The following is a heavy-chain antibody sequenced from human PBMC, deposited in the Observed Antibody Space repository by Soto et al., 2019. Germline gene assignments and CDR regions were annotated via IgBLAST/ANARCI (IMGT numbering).Heavy chain of an antibody. V-gene: IGHV4-59*01. CDR2: IYYSGST. D-gene: IGHD3-9*01. CDR1: GGSISSYY. J-gene: IGHJ6*02. CDR3: ARVRDFYDILTGDYYYGMDV. Sequence: SETLSLTCTVSGGSISSYYWSWIRQPPGKGLEWIGYIYYSGSTNYNPSLKSRVTISVDTSKNQFSLKLSSVTAADTAVYYCARVRDFYDILTGDYYYGMDVWGQGTTVTVSS.